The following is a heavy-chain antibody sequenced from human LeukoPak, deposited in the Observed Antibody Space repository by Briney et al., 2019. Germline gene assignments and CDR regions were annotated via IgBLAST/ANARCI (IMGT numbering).Heavy chain of an antibody. D-gene: IGHD2-15*01. CDR3: AREVPRYCSGGSCYSFDP. CDR1: GGSISSYY. CDR2: INHSGST. J-gene: IGHJ5*02. Sequence: SETLSLTCTVSGGSISSYYWSWIRQPPGKGLEWIGEINHSGSTNYNPSLKSRVTISVDTSKNQFSLKLSSVTAADTAVYYCAREVPRYCSGGSCYSFDPWGQGTLVTVSS. V-gene: IGHV4-34*01.